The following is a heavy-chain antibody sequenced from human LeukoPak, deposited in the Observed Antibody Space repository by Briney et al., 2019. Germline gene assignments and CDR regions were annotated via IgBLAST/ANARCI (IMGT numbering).Heavy chain of an antibody. Sequence: ASVKVSCKASGYTFTNYYMHWVRQAPGQGLEWMGIINPSGGSTSSAEMFQGGVTMTRDTSTTTVHMELRGLRSEDTAVYYCARDQEGFDYWGQGTVVTVSS. V-gene: IGHV1-46*01. CDR2: INPSGGST. CDR1: GYTFTNYY. CDR3: ARDQEGFDY. J-gene: IGHJ4*02.